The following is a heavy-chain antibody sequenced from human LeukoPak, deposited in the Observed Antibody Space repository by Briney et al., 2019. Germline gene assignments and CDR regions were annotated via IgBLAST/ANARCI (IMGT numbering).Heavy chain of an antibody. CDR1: GFTFDDYA. CDR2: ISGDGGST. Sequence: PGGSLRLSCAASGFTFDDYAMHWVRQAPGKGPEWVSLISGDGGSTYYADSVKGRFTISRDNSKNSLYLQMNSLRTEDTALYYRAKDHSVLQWLGDFDYWGQGTLVTVSS. CDR3: AKDHSVLQWLGDFDY. V-gene: IGHV3-43*02. D-gene: IGHD6-19*01. J-gene: IGHJ4*02.